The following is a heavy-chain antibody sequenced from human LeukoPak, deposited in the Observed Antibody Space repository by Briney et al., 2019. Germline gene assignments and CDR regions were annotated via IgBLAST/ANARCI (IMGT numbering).Heavy chain of an antibody. CDR3: ARAGARDGYTFDY. V-gene: IGHV4-59*07. J-gene: IGHJ4*02. CDR1: GGSIRSYY. D-gene: IGHD5-24*01. Sequence: SDTLSLTCTVSGGSIRSYYWSWIRQPPGKGLEWIGYIYYCGSTNYNSGSTHYNPSLKSRVTISVDTAKNQFSLKLHSVTAADTALYYCARAGARDGYTFDYWGRRTVVTVSS. CDR2: IYYCGSTNYNSGST.